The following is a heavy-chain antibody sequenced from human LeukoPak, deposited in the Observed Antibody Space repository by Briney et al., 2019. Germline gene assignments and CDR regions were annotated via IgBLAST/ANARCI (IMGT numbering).Heavy chain of an antibody. CDR2: ISGGGGST. CDR1: GFTFNSYA. Sequence: GSLRLSCAASGFTFNSYAMSWVRQAPGKGPEWLSAISGGGGSTTDADSVKGRFTTSRDNSKSTLYLQMNSLRAEDTAIYYCAKIFHTDGYYLGEHLFDAWGQGTLVTVSS. D-gene: IGHD3-22*01. V-gene: IGHV3-23*01. J-gene: IGHJ5*02. CDR3: AKIFHTDGYYLGEHLFDA.